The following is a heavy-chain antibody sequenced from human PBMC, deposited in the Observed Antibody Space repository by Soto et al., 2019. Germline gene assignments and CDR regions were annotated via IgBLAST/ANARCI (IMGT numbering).Heavy chain of an antibody. Sequence: SETLSLTCTVTGGSISSYYWTWIRQPPGKGLEWIGYIFYTGSTNYNPALKSRVTISVDRTKNQFSLKLTSVTAADTAVYYCARHPAVVGATTLDYWGQGTLVTVS. J-gene: IGHJ4*02. D-gene: IGHD1-26*01. CDR2: IFYTGST. CDR1: GGSISSYY. CDR3: ARHPAVVGATTLDY. V-gene: IGHV4-59*08.